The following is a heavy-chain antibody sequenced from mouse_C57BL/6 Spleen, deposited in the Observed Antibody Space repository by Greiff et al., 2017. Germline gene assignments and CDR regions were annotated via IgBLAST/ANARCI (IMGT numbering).Heavy chain of an antibody. J-gene: IGHJ2*01. CDR2: FHPYNDDT. D-gene: IGHD2-5*01. V-gene: IGHV1-47*01. CDR3: ARREYYSKGNFDY. CDR1: GYTFTTYP. Sequence: VKLMESGAELVKPGASVKMSCKASGYTFTTYPIEWMKQNHGKSLEWIGNFHPYNDDTKYNEKFKGKATLTVEKSSSTVYLELSRLTSDDSAVYYCARREYYSKGNFDYWGQGTTLTVSS.